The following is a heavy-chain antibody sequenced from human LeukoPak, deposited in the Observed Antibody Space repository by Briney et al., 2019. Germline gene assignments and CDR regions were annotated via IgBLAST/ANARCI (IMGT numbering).Heavy chain of an antibody. CDR3: ARESSSGWYYFDS. CDR2: IYYGGST. CDR1: GGSLSSYY. V-gene: IGHV4-59*01. D-gene: IGHD6-19*01. J-gene: IGHJ4*02. Sequence: PSETLSLTCTVSGGSLSSYYWSWIRQPPGKGLEWIGHIYYGGSTNYNPSLQSRVIISLDTSKNQFSLKLSSVTVADTAVYYCARESSSGWYYFDSWGQGTLVTVSS.